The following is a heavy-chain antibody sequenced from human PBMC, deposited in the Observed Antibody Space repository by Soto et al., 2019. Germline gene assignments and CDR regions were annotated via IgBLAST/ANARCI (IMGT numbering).Heavy chain of an antibody. Sequence: GVSLRRSCSAAGFTFSIDPMHWVRQAPGQGLEWVAVIWYDGSNKYYIDSVKGRFTISRDNSKNTLFLQMNSLRAEDTAVYYCARGLDCSGTSCYVLDYWGQGTLVTVSS. CDR3: ARGLDCSGTSCYVLDY. V-gene: IGHV3-33*01. CDR1: GFTFSIDP. D-gene: IGHD2-2*01. J-gene: IGHJ4*02. CDR2: IWYDGSNK.